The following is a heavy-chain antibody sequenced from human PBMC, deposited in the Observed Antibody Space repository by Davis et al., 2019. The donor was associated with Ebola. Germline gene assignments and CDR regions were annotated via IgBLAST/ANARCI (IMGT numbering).Heavy chain of an antibody. CDR1: GFTFSSYS. CDR3: ATLWFGELLPRTVWYFDL. CDR2: ISSSSSYI. V-gene: IGHV3-21*01. Sequence: PGGSLRLSCAASGFTFSSYSMNWVRQAPGKGLEWVSSISSSSSYIYYADSVKGRFTISRDNAKNSLYLQMNSLRAEDTAVYYCATLWFGELLPRTVWYFDLWGRGTLVTVSS. D-gene: IGHD3-10*01. J-gene: IGHJ2*01.